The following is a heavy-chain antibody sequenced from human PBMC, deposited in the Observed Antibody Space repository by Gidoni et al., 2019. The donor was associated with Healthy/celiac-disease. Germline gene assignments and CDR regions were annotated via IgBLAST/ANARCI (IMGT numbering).Heavy chain of an antibody. J-gene: IGHJ5*02. D-gene: IGHD2-21*02. CDR1: GYTLTELS. CDR3: ATGGQYCGGDCTSAGNWFDP. Sequence: QVQLVQSGAEVKKPGASVKVSCKVSGYTLTELSMHWVRQAPGKGLEWMGGFDPEDGETIYAQKFQGRVTMTEDTSTDTAYMELSSLRSEDTAVYYCATGGQYCGGDCTSAGNWFDPWGQGTLVTVSS. V-gene: IGHV1-24*01. CDR2: FDPEDGET.